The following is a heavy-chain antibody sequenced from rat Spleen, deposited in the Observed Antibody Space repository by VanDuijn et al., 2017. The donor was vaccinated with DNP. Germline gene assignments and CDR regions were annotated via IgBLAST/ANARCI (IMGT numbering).Heavy chain of an antibody. CDR3: ARWDHYIGFAY. J-gene: IGHJ3*01. Sequence: EVQLQESGPGLVKPSQSLSLTCSVTGFSITSSHRWNWIRKFPGDKLEWMGYINSAGITNYTPSLKSRISITRDTSKNQFFLQVNSVTTEDTATYYCARWDHYIGFAYWGQGTLVTVSS. CDR1: GFSITSSHR. D-gene: IGHD1-1*01. V-gene: IGHV3-3*01. CDR2: INSAGIT.